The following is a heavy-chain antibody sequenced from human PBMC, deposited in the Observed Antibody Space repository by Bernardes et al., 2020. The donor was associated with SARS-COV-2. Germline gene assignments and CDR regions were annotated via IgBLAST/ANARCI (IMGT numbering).Heavy chain of an antibody. CDR1: GGSFSGYY. CDR2: INHSGST. D-gene: IGHD4-17*01. Sequence: SETLSLTCAVYGGSFSGYYWSWIRQPPGQGLEWIGEINHSGSTNSNPSLKSRVTISVDTSKNQFSLKLSSVTAADTAVYYCARAGTTSRIYYYYYYMDVWGKGTTVTVSS. J-gene: IGHJ6*03. CDR3: ARAGTTSRIYYYYYYMDV. V-gene: IGHV4-34*01.